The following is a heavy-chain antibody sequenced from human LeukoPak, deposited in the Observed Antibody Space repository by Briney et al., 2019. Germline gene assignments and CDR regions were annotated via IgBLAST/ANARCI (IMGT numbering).Heavy chain of an antibody. D-gene: IGHD3-10*01. CDR3: AKDITVRGPNAFEN. Sequence: GGSLRLSCAVSGFTLSDHYMDWVRQAPGKGLEWVSSISWNSGNIGYADSVKGRFTISRDNAKNYLYLQMNSLRDEDTVLYYCAKDITVRGPNAFENWGQGTMVTVSS. CDR1: GFTLSDHY. V-gene: IGHV3-9*01. J-gene: IGHJ3*02. CDR2: ISWNSGNI.